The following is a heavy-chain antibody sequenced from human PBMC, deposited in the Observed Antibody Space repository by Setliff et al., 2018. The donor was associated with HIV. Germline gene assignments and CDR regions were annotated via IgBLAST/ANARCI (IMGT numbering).Heavy chain of an antibody. D-gene: IGHD6-6*01. CDR2: INHSGST. CDR3: ARGYEGSSPGGAFDI. V-gene: IGHV4-61*10. CDR1: GDSISSGGYY. J-gene: IGHJ3*02. Sequence: ASETLSLTCTVSGDSISSGGYYWSWIRQPAGKGLEWIGEINHSGSTNYNPSLKSRVTISVDPSKNQFSLRLFSVNAADTAVYYCARGYEGSSPGGAFDILGQGTMVTVSS.